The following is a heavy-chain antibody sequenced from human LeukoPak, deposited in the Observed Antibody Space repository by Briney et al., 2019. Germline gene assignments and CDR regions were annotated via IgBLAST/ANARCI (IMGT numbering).Heavy chain of an antibody. Sequence: PGGSLRLSCAASEFTFSSYNMNWVRKAPGKGLEGVSYISSTSGTIQYGDSVNGRFTISRDNAKNSLYLQIDGLRAEDTAVYYCARVSFTSAWSFDYWGPGTLVTVSS. J-gene: IGHJ4*02. CDR1: EFTFSSYN. CDR3: ARVSFTSAWSFDY. V-gene: IGHV3-48*04. D-gene: IGHD6-19*01. CDR2: ISSTSGTI.